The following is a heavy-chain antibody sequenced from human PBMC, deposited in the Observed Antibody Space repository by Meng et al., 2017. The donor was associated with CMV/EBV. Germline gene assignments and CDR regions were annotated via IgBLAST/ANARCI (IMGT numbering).Heavy chain of an antibody. V-gene: IGHV4-39*07. CDR2: IYYSGST. J-gene: IGHJ4*02. CDR1: GGSIRSSSYY. D-gene: IGHD6-13*01. Sequence: SETLSLTCTVSGGSIRSSSYYWGWIRQPPGKGLEWIGSIYYSGSTYYNPSLKSRVTISVDTSKNQFSLKLSSVTAADTAVYYCARDRDMYSSSWYPFDYWGQGTLVTVSS. CDR3: ARDRDMYSSSWYPFDY.